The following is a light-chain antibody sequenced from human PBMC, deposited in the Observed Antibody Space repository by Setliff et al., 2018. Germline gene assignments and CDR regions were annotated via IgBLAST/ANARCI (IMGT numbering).Light chain of an antibody. Sequence: QSVLTQPPSASGSPGQSVTISCTGTSSDVGGYNYVSWYQQHPGKAPKLMIYEVSKRPSGVPDRFSGSKSGSTAPLTVSGLQAEDEADFYCSSYAGSNNYVFGTGTKVTVL. CDR3: SSYAGSNNYV. J-gene: IGLJ1*01. CDR2: EVS. V-gene: IGLV2-8*01. CDR1: SSDVGGYNY.